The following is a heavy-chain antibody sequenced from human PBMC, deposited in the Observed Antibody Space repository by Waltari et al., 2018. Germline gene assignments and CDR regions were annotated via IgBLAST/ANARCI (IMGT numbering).Heavy chain of an antibody. CDR2: IYSGGST. V-gene: IGHV3-53*02. J-gene: IGHJ4*02. Sequence: EVQLVETGGGLIQPGGSLRLSCAASGFTVSSNYMSWVRQAPGKGLEWVSVIYSGGSTYYADSVKGRFTISRDNSKNTRYLQMNSLRAEDMAVYYCARANYYDSSGGDYWGQGTLVTVSS. CDR1: GFTVSSNY. CDR3: ARANYYDSSGGDY. D-gene: IGHD3-22*01.